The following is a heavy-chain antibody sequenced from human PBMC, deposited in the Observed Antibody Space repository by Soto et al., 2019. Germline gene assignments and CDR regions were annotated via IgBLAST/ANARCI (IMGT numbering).Heavy chain of an antibody. CDR3: AGDQGGVRGVSPFDP. CDR2: IYYSGST. D-gene: IGHD3-10*01. Sequence: QVQLQESGPGLVKPSQTLSLTCTVSGGSISSGGNYWSWIRQHPGKGLEWIGYIYYSGSTYYNPSLKSRLTMSVDTSKHQFSLKLSSVTAADTAVYYCAGDQGGVRGVSPFDPWGQGTLVTVSS. V-gene: IGHV4-31*03. CDR1: GGSISSGGNY. J-gene: IGHJ5*02.